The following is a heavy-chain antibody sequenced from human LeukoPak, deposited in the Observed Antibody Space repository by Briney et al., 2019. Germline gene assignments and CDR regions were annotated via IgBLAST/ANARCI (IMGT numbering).Heavy chain of an antibody. Sequence: GRSLRLSCAASGFTFSSYAMSWVRQAPGKGLEWVSYISSSGSTIYYADSVKGRFTISRDNAKNSLSLQMNSLRAEDTAVYYCARVRYTNSDYWGQGTLVTVCS. CDR1: GFTFSSYA. CDR2: ISSSGSTI. V-gene: IGHV3-48*03. J-gene: IGHJ4*02. CDR3: ARVRYTNSDY. D-gene: IGHD4-11*01.